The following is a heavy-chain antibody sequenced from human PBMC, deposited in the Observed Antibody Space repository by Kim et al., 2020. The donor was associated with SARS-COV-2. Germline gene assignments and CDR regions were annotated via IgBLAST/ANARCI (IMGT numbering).Heavy chain of an antibody. D-gene: IGHD3-16*01. Sequence: TNDNPSHKSRVTISVDTSKNQFSLKLSSVTAADTAVYYCARCRAGGAFDIWGQGTMVTVSS. CDR2: T. J-gene: IGHJ3*02. V-gene: IGHV4-59*01. CDR3: ARCRAGGAFDI.